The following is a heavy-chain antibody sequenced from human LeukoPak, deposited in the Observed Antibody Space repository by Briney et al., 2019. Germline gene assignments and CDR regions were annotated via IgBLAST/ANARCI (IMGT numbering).Heavy chain of an antibody. CDR1: GGSISSGGYY. CDR2: IYYSGST. Sequence: SETLSLTCTVSGGSISSGGYYWSWIRQHPGTGLEWIGYIYYSGSTYYNPSLKSRVTISVDTSKNQFSLKLSSVTAADTAVYYCARDPLKYWYFDPWGRGTLVTVSS. V-gene: IGHV4-31*03. J-gene: IGHJ2*01. CDR3: ARDPLKYWYFDP.